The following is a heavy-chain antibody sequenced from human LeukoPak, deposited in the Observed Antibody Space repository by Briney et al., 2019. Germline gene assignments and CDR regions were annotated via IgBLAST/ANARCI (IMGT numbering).Heavy chain of an antibody. D-gene: IGHD3-22*01. CDR1: GGSISSYY. CDR2: IYYSGST. CDR3: LTTNYYDSSSNYYYYMDV. J-gene: IGHJ6*03. Sequence: PSETLSLTCTVSGGSISSYYWGWIRQPPGKGLEWIGSIYYSGSTYYNPSLKSRVTISVDTSKNQFSLKLSSVTAADTAVYYCLTTNYYDSSSNYYYYMDVWGKGTTVTVSS. V-gene: IGHV4-39*07.